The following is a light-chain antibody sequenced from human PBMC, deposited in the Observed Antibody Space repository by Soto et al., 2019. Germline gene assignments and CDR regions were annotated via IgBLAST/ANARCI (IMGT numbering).Light chain of an antibody. V-gene: IGKV3-20*01. CDR2: GAS. Sequence: EIVMTQSPATLSVSPGERATLSCRAIQSVRSNLAWYQQKPGQAPRLLIYGASSRATGIPDRFSGSGSGTDFTLTINGLEPEDFAVYYCQHYENTPPSVTFGPGAKVDIK. CDR1: QSVRSN. J-gene: IGKJ3*01. CDR3: QHYENTPPSVT.